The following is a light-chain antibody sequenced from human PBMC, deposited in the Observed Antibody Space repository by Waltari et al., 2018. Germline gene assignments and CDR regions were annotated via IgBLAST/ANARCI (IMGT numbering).Light chain of an antibody. CDR1: QRVLYSSNNENY. CDR3: QQYYNIPIT. J-gene: IGKJ5*01. CDR2: WAS. Sequence: DIVMTQSPDSLAVSLGERATINCKSSQRVLYSSNNENYLAWYQQKPGQPPKLLIYWASTRESGVPDRFSGSGSGTDFTLTISSLQAEDVAVYYCQQYYNIPITFGQGTRLEIK. V-gene: IGKV4-1*01.